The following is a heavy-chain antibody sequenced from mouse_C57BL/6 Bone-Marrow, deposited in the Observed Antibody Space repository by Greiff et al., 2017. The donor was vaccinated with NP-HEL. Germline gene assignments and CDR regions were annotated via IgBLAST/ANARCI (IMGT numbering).Heavy chain of an antibody. CDR3: VRQGWAWFAY. CDR2: IRSKSNNYAT. V-gene: IGHV10-1*01. Sequence: EVKLVESGGGLVQPKGSLKLSCAASGFSFNTYAMNWVRQAPGKGLEWVARIRSKSNNYATYYADSVKDRFTISRDDSESMLYLQMNNLKTEDTAMYYCVRQGWAWFAYWGQGTLVTVSA. J-gene: IGHJ3*01. CDR1: GFSFNTYA. D-gene: IGHD3-3*01.